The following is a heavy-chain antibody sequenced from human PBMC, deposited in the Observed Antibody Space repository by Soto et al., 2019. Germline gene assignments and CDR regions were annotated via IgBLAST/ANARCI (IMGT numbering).Heavy chain of an antibody. CDR3: SHSVGLTIPCYFDV. CDR1: GFSLSTSGVG. V-gene: IGHV2-5*02. J-gene: IGHJ2*01. CDR2: IYGDDDK. Sequence: QITLKESGPPLVKPTQTLTLTCTFSGFSLSTSGVGVGWIRQPPGKALEWLALIYGDDDKRYSPSPKSRLTNXKXNXXYRVVHTVTNIDPVDTATYYCSHSVGLTIPCYFDVLGRVTLVTVST. D-gene: IGHD4-17*01.